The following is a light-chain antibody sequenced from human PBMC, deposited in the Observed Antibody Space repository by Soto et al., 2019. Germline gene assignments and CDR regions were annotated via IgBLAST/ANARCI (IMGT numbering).Light chain of an antibody. CDR1: QGISSY. V-gene: IGKV1-8*01. CDR2: ASS. CDR3: QQYYSYPIT. Sequence: AIRMTQSPSSLSASTGDRVTITCRASQGISSYLAWYQQKPGKAPKLLLYASSPLQSGVPSRFSGSGSGTDFTLTISCLQSEDFATYFCQQYYSYPITFGQGTRREIK. J-gene: IGKJ5*01.